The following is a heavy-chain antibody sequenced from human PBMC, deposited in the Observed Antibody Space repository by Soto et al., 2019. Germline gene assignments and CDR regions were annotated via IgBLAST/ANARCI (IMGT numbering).Heavy chain of an antibody. CDR2: ISSPPNYV. V-gene: IGHV3-21*06. CDR1: GLTFTRHS. J-gene: IGHJ4*02. CDR3: ARESEDLTSNFDY. Sequence: GGSLRLSCAPPGLTFTRHSMNWVRQAPGKGLEWVSSISSPPNYVYYGDCMKGRITISRDNAKNSLYLEMNSLRAEDMAVYYCARESEDLTSNFDYWGQGTLVTVSS.